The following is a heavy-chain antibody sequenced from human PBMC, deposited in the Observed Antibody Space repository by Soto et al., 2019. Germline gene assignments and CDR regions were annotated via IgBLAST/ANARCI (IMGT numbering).Heavy chain of an antibody. CDR2: ISYDGRNK. Sequence: QVQLVESGGGVVQPGRSLRLSCAASGFTFSTYGMHWVRQAPGQWLEWVSIISYDGRNKWYVDSVKGRFTISRDNSKNTLYLRINSLRSEDTAVYYCARVSLVDFWSGMDVWGQGTKVTVSS. V-gene: IGHV3-30*03. D-gene: IGHD3-3*01. CDR1: GFTFSTYG. J-gene: IGHJ6*02. CDR3: ARVSLVDFWSGMDV.